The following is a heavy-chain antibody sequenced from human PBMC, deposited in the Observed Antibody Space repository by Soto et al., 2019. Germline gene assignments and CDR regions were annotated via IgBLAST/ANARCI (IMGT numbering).Heavy chain of an antibody. J-gene: IGHJ4*02. V-gene: IGHV4-39*01. CDR2: IYYSGST. CDR3: ARALSSGHYFDY. D-gene: IGHD3-22*01. Sequence: SETLSLTCTVSGGSISSSSYYWGWIRQPPGKGLEWIGSIYYSGSTYYNPSLKSRVTISVDTSKNQFSLKLSSVTAADTAVYYCARALSSGHYFDYWGQGTLVTVS. CDR1: GGSISSSSYY.